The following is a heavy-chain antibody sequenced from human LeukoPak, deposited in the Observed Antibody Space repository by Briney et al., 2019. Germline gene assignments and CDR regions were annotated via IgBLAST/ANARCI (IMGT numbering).Heavy chain of an antibody. J-gene: IGHJ5*02. Sequence: PSETLSLTCTVSGGSISSYYWSWIRQPPGKGLEWVGYFYSGGRTNSNPSLKSRVTMSVDTSKNQFSLKLSSVTAADTATYYCARYYCIGTSCYSTNWFDPWGQGTLVTVSS. V-gene: IGHV4-4*09. CDR3: ARYYCIGTSCYSTNWFDP. CDR1: GGSISSYY. CDR2: FYSGGRT. D-gene: IGHD2-2*01.